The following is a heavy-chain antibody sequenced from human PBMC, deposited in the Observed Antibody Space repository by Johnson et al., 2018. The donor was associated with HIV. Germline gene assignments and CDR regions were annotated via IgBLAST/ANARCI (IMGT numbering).Heavy chain of an antibody. CDR2: SSWNSGSI. CDR1: GFTFDDYA. CDR3: AKGYGSGSYYNGNAFDI. J-gene: IGHJ3*02. V-gene: IGHV3-9*01. D-gene: IGHD3-10*01. Sequence: VQLVESGGGLVQPGRSLRLSCVASGFTFDDYAMHWVRQAPGKGLEWVSGSSWNSGSIGYADSVKGRFTIARNNAKNSLYVKMKSLRVEDTALYYCAKGYGSGSYYNGNAFDIWGQGTLVTVSS.